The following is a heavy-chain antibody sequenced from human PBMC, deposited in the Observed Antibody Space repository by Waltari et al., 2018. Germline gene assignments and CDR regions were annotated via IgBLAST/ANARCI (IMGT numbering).Heavy chain of an antibody. V-gene: IGHV4-34*01. Sequence: QVQLQQWGAGLLKPSETLSLTCAVYGGSFSGYYWSWIRQPPGKGLEWIGEINHSGSTNYNPSLKSRVTISVDTSKNQFSLKLSSVTAADTAVYYCARGEEWELREHWFVPWGQGTLVTVSS. CDR1: GGSFSGYY. D-gene: IGHD1-26*01. CDR2: INHSGST. J-gene: IGHJ5*02. CDR3: ARGEEWELREHWFVP.